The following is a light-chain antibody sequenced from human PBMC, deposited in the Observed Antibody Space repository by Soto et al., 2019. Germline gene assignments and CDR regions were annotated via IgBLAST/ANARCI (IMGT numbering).Light chain of an antibody. J-gene: IGLJ1*01. CDR3: CSYAGSSTPYV. V-gene: IGLV2-23*01. CDR1: SSDVGSYNL. CDR2: EGS. Sequence: QSALTQPASVSGSPGQSITISCTGTSSDVGSYNLVSWYQQHPGKAPKLMIYEGSKRPSGVSNRFSGPKSGNTASLTISGFQAEDEADYYCCSYAGSSTPYVFGTGTKLTVL.